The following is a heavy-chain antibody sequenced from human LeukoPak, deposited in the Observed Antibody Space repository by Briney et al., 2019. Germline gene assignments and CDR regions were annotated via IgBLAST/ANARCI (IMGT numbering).Heavy chain of an antibody. CDR1: GFTFSTYW. CDR2: IKQDGNEK. V-gene: IGHV3-7*01. Sequence: GGSLRLSCAASGFTFSTYWMTWVRQAPGKGLEWVANIKQDGNEKYYVDSVKGRFTISRDNAKNSLYLQMTSLRAEDTAVYYCAKVGIKYYYDSSGYYYPWGQGTLVTVSS. J-gene: IGHJ5*02. CDR3: AKVGIKYYYDSSGYYYP. D-gene: IGHD3-22*01.